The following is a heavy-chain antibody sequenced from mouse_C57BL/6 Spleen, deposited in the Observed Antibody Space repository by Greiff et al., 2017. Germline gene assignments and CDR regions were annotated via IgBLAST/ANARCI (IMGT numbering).Heavy chain of an antibody. Sequence: EVKLMESGGGLVKPGGSLKLSCAASGFTFSDYGMHWVRQAPEKGLEWVASISSGSSTIYYADTVKGRFTISRDNAKNTLFLQMTSLRSEDTSMYYCARPYGSSFYFDYWGQGTTLTVSS. D-gene: IGHD1-1*01. V-gene: IGHV5-17*01. J-gene: IGHJ2*01. CDR2: ISSGSSTI. CDR3: ARPYGSSFYFDY. CDR1: GFTFSDYG.